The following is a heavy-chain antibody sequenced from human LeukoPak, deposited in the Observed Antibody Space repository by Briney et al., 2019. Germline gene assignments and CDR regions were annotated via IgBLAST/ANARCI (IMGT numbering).Heavy chain of an antibody. D-gene: IGHD3-22*01. Sequence: GGSLRLSCAASGFTFSSMPWVGYPQAPGKGRGGISPISGRGGSTYYADSVKGRFTISRDNSKNTLYLQMNSLRAEDTAVYYCAKDLGRITMIVVVISAFDYWGQGTLVTVSS. CDR2: ISGRGGST. CDR1: GFTFSSMP. CDR3: AKDLGRITMIVVVISAFDY. V-gene: IGHV3-23*01. J-gene: IGHJ4*02.